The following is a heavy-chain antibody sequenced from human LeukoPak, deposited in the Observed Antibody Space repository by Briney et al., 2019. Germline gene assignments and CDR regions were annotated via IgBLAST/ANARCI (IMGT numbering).Heavy chain of an antibody. CDR3: ARERQNKDFWSGGDY. V-gene: IGHV3-7*01. CDR2: IKQDGSEK. J-gene: IGHJ4*02. Sequence: PGGSLRLSCAASGFTSSNYWMTWVRQAPGKGLEWVANIKQDGSEKYYVDSVKGRFTISRDNAKNSLYLQMNTLRPEDTAVYYCARERQNKDFWSGGDYWGQGTLVTVSS. D-gene: IGHD3-3*01. CDR1: GFTSSNYW.